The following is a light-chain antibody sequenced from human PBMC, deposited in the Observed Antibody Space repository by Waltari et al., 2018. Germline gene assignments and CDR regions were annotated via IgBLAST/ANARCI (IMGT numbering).Light chain of an antibody. CDR1: QDISNY. V-gene: IGKV1-17*03. Sequence: DIQMTQSPSAVSASVGDRVTITCRASQDISNYLAWFQQKPGKDPKRLIFAASSLQSGVPSRFSGSGSATEFTLTISNLQPEDFGTYYCLQDNTYPWTFGQGTRVDI. J-gene: IGKJ1*01. CDR2: AAS. CDR3: LQDNTYPWT.